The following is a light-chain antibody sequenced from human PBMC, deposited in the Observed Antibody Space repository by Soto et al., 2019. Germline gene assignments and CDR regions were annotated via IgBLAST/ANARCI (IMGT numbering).Light chain of an antibody. CDR1: SSDIGAGHD. CDR3: QSYDSSLSALYV. Sequence: QSVLTRPPSVSGAPGQRVTISCTGSSSDIGAGHDVHWYQQLPGTAPKLLIYDNINRPSGVPDRFSGSKSGTSASLAITGLQAEDEADYYCQSYDSSLSALYVFGTGTKLTVL. J-gene: IGLJ1*01. V-gene: IGLV1-40*01. CDR2: DNI.